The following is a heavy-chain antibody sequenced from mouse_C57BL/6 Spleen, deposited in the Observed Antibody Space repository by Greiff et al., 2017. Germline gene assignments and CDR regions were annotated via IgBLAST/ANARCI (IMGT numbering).Heavy chain of an antibody. D-gene: IGHD1-1*01. J-gene: IGHJ2*01. CDR3: ARRTTGLDY. V-gene: IGHV1-59*01. Sequence: VQLQQPGAELVRPGTSVKLSCKASGYTFTSYWTHWVKQRPGQGLEWIGVIDPSDSYTNYNQKFKGKATLTVDTSSSTAYMQLSSLTSEDSAVYYCARRTTGLDYWGQGTTLTVSS. CDR1: GYTFTSYW. CDR2: IDPSDSYT.